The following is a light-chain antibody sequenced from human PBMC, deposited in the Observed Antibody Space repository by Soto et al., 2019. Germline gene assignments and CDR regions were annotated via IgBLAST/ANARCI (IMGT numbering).Light chain of an antibody. Sequence: QAVVTQPPSASGTPGQTVTISSSGSSSNIGSNYVFWYQHLPGTAPKLLIYGNNQRPSGVPDRFSGSRSGTSAPLAISGLRPEDEADYYCAVWDDSLSGVVFGGGTKLTVL. CDR3: AVWDDSLSGVV. J-gene: IGLJ3*02. V-gene: IGLV1-47*01. CDR2: GNN. CDR1: SSNIGSNY.